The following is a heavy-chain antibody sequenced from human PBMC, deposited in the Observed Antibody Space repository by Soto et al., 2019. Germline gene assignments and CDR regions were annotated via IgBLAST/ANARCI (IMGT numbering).Heavy chain of an antibody. CDR1: GFTFSSYA. Sequence: GSLRLSCAASGFTFSSYAMHWVRQAPGKGLEWVAVISYDGSNKYYADSVKGRFTISRDNSKNTLYLQMNSLRAEDTAVYYCARDDEGATRHGMDVWGQGTTVTVSS. J-gene: IGHJ6*02. D-gene: IGHD1-26*01. CDR3: ARDDEGATRHGMDV. V-gene: IGHV3-30-3*01. CDR2: ISYDGSNK.